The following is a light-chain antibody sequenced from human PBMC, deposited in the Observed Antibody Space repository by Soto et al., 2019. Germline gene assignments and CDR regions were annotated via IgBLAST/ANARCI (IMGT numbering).Light chain of an antibody. Sequence: QSVLTQPPSASGTPGQRVIISCSGSNSNIGINTVNWYQQLPGTAPKLLNYGHNQRPSGVPDRFSGSKSGTSASLAISGLQSEDEADYYCAAWDDSLNGVVFGGGTQLTVL. CDR3: AAWDDSLNGVV. J-gene: IGLJ2*01. CDR2: GHN. V-gene: IGLV1-44*01. CDR1: NSNIGINT.